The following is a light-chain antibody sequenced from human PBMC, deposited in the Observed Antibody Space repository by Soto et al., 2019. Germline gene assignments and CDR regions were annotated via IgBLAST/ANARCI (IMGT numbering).Light chain of an antibody. J-gene: IGKJ1*01. V-gene: IGKV3-20*01. CDR2: GAS. CDR3: HQYGSSPRT. Sequence: EIELTQSPGTLSLSPGDRATLSCRASQSVSSNCLAWYQQKPGQAPRLLIYGASIRVTGIPDRFSGSGSGTDFTLTIRRLEPEDFAMYFCHQYGSSPRTFGQGTKVEIK. CDR1: QSVSSNC.